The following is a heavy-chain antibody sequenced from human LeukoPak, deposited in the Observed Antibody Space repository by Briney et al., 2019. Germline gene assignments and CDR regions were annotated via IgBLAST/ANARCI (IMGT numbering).Heavy chain of an antibody. CDR3: ARSYCSGGSCHVAGMDV. CDR1: GGSISSYY. J-gene: IGHJ6*04. V-gene: IGHV4-59*01. Sequence: SETLPLTCTVSGGSISSYYWSWIRQPPGKGLEWIGYIYYSGSTNYNPSLKSRVTISVDTSKNQFSLKLNSVTAADTAVYYCARSYCSGGSCHVAGMDVWGKGTTVTVSS. CDR2: IYYSGST. D-gene: IGHD2-15*01.